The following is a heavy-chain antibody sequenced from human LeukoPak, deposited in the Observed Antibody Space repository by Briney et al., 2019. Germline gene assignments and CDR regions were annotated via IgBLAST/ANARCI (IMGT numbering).Heavy chain of an antibody. CDR3: AKESGKFDY. Sequence: GGSLRLSCAASGFTFSSYTMNWVRQAPGKGLQWVSTVSASSDIHYSDSVKGRFSISRDNSKNSLYLEMNSLRTEDAAMYYCAKESGKFDYWGEGTMATVSS. CDR2: VSASSDI. V-gene: IGHV3-21*04. CDR1: GFTFSSYT. J-gene: IGHJ4*03.